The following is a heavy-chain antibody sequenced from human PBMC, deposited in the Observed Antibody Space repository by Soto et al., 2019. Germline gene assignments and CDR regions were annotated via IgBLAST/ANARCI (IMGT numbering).Heavy chain of an antibody. V-gene: IGHV5-10-1*01. CDR3: ARQRGATYPSDFDY. J-gene: IGHJ4*02. D-gene: IGHD1-26*01. CDR1: GYSFTSYW. Sequence: GESLKISCKGSGYSFTSYWISWVRQMPGKGLEWMGTIDPSDSYTNYSPSFQGHVTISADKSISTAYLQWSSLKASDTAMYYCARQRGATYPSDFDYWGQGTLVTVSS. CDR2: IDPSDSYT.